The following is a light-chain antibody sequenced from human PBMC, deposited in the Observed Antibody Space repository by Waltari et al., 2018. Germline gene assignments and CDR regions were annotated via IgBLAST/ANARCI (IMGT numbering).Light chain of an antibody. CDR2: EVS. J-gene: IGLJ2*01. CDR3: SSYTSSSTLV. V-gene: IGLV2-14*01. CDR1: SSDVGGYNY. Sequence: QSALTQPASVSGSPGQSITISCTGTSSDVGGYNYVPWYQQHPGKAPKLMIYEVSNRHTGVSNRFSGSKSGNTASLTISGLQAEAEADYYCSSYTSSSTLVFGGGTKLTVL.